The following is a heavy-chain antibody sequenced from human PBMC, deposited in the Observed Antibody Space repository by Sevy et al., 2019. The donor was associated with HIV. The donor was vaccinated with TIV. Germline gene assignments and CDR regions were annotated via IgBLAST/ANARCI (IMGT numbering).Heavy chain of an antibody. CDR3: AREVASSGYQGVFDN. V-gene: IGHV3-30-3*01. D-gene: IGHD3-22*01. CDR2: ISYDGSNK. J-gene: IGHJ4*02. CDR1: GFTFSSYA. Sequence: GGSLRLSCAASGFTFSSYAMHWVRQAPGKGLEWVAVISYDGSNKYYADSVKGRFTISRDNSKNTLYLQMNSLRAEDTAVYYCAREVASSGYQGVFDNWGQGTLVTVSS.